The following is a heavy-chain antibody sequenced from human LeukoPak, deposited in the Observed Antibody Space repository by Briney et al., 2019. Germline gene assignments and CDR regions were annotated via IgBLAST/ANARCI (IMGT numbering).Heavy chain of an antibody. CDR1: GFTFSSYA. J-gene: IGHJ4*02. D-gene: IGHD2-21*02. CDR3: AKQLAYCGGDCYAPEYYFDY. CDR2: ISGSGGST. V-gene: IGHV3-23*01. Sequence: GGSQRLSCAASGFTFSSYAMSWVRQAPGKGLEWVSAISGSGGSTYYADSVKGRFTISRDNSKNTLYLQMTSLRAEDTAVYYCAKQLAYCGGDCYAPEYYFDYWGQGTLVTVSS.